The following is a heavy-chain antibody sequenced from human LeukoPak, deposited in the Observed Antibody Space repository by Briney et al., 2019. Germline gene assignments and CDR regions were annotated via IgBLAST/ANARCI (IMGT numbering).Heavy chain of an antibody. CDR3: ARRLRPGDYFDY. J-gene: IGHJ4*02. Sequence: PSETLSLTCAVYGGSFSGYYWSWIRQPPGKGLEWIGEINHSGSTNYNPSLKSRVTISVDTSKNQFSLKLSSVTAADTAVYYCARRLRPGDYFDYWGQGILVTVSS. CDR1: GGSFSGYY. CDR2: INHSGST. V-gene: IGHV4-34*01. D-gene: IGHD3-16*01.